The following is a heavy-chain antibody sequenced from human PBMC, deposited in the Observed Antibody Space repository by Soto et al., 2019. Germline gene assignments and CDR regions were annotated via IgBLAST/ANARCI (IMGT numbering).Heavy chain of an antibody. Sequence: GGSLRLSCAASGCTFSSYSINCVRQAPGKGLEWVSYISSSSSTIYYADSVKGRFTISRDNAKNSLYLQMNSLRAEDTAVYYCARIGRLRWGDYWGQGTLVTVSS. J-gene: IGHJ4*02. D-gene: IGHD4-17*01. CDR2: ISSSSSTI. CDR3: ARIGRLRWGDY. V-gene: IGHV3-48*01. CDR1: GCTFSSYS.